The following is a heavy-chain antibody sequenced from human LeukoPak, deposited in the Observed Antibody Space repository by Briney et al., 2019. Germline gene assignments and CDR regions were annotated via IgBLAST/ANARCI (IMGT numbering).Heavy chain of an antibody. Sequence: ASVNVSCKASGYTFTNYGITWVRQAPGQGLEWMGWFSAYNGNTNYAQKLQDRVTMTTDTSTNTAYMELRSLRSDDTAVYFCARGVAGTEGLFEYWGQGTLVTVSS. CDR2: FSAYNGNT. V-gene: IGHV1-18*01. CDR1: GYTFTNYG. J-gene: IGHJ4*02. CDR3: ARGVAGTEGLFEY. D-gene: IGHD6-19*01.